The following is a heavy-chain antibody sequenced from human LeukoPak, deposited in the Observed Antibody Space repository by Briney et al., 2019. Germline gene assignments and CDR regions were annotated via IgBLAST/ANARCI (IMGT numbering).Heavy chain of an antibody. CDR3: ARVGAEGIAVY. CDR1: GGSFSGYY. J-gene: IGHJ4*02. CDR2: INHSGST. V-gene: IGHV4-34*01. D-gene: IGHD6-19*01. Sequence: SETLSLTCAVYGGSFSGYYWSWIRQPPGKRLEWIGEINHSGSTNYNPSLKSRVTISVDTSKNQFSLKVNSVTAADTAVYYCARVGAEGIAVYWGQGTLVTVSS.